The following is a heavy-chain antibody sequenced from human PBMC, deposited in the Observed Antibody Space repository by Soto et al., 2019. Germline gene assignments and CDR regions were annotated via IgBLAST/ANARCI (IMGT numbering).Heavy chain of an antibody. D-gene: IGHD6-19*01. CDR2: VNSDGSST. Sequence: GGSLRLSCSASGFTFTTYWMHWVRQVPGKGLVWVSRVNSDGSSTIYADSMKGRFTISRDNAKNTLYLQMNSLRAEDTAVYYCAKDRIYSSGWYGQFDPWGQGTLVTVSS. CDR3: AKDRIYSSGWYGQFDP. J-gene: IGHJ5*02. CDR1: GFTFTTYW. V-gene: IGHV3-74*01.